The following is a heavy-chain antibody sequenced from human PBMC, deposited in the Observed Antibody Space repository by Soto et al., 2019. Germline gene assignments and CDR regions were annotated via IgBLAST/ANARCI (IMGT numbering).Heavy chain of an antibody. CDR3: ARDDYGESGYGMEV. CDR1: GGSISSGGYS. CDR2: IYHGGYT. D-gene: IGHD4-17*01. Sequence: QLQLQESGSGLVKPSQTLSLTCAVSGGSISSGGYSWSWIRQPPGKGLEWIGYIYHGGYTYYNPCRKSPGSISVDRCKNLCSLKRSSVTAADTSVYYCARDDYGESGYGMEVWGSGTTVTVSS. V-gene: IGHV4-30-2*01. J-gene: IGHJ6*04.